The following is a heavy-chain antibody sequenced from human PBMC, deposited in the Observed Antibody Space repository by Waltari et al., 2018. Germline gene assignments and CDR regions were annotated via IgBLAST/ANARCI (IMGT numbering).Heavy chain of an antibody. CDR3: ARDDSGYYDY. CDR2: IYTSGST. Sequence: QVQLQESGPGLVKPSETLSLTCTVSGGSISSYYWSWIRQPAGKGLDWIGRIYTSGSTNYNPSLKSRVTMSVDTSKNQFSLKLSSVTAADTAVYYCARDDSGYYDYWGQGTLVTVSS. V-gene: IGHV4-4*07. CDR1: GGSISSYY. D-gene: IGHD3-22*01. J-gene: IGHJ4*02.